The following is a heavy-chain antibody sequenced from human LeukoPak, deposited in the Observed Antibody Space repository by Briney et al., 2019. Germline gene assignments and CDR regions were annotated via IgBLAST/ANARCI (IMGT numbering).Heavy chain of an antibody. D-gene: IGHD4/OR15-4a*01. CDR1: GDSISNYF. CDR3: AATIKRDYGDTNLDF. Sequence: SETLSLTCTVPGDSISNYFWSWVRQPPGKGLEWIGYTHNGVHTNYNPSLKSRVTISGDTSKNQLSLKLTSVTAADTAVYYCAATIKRDYGDTNLDFWGQGTLVTVSS. CDR2: THNGVHT. V-gene: IGHV4-59*01. J-gene: IGHJ4*02.